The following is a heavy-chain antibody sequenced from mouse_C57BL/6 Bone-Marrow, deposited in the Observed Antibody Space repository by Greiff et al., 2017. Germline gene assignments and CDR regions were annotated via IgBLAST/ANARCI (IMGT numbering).Heavy chain of an antibody. Sequence: VQLQQPGAELVKPGASVKMSCKASGYTFTSYWITWVKQRPGQGLEWIGDIYPGSGSTNYNQKFKSKATLTVDTSSSTAYMQLSSLTSEDSAVXDCARRGDPNAMDYWGQGTSVTVSS. J-gene: IGHJ4*01. CDR2: IYPGSGST. CDR3: ARRGDPNAMDY. CDR1: GYTFTSYW. V-gene: IGHV1-55*01.